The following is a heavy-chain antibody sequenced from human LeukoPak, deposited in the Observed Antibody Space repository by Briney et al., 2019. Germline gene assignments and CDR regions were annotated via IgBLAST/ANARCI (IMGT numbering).Heavy chain of an antibody. CDR1: GFTFSSYG. D-gene: IGHD3-22*01. V-gene: IGHV3-33*01. J-gene: IGHJ4*02. CDR3: AREISGDDSSGTFDY. CDR2: IWYDGSNK. Sequence: GGSLRLSCAASGFTFSSYGMHWVRQAPGKGLGWGAVIWYDGSNKYYADSVKGRFTISRDNSKNTLYLQMNSLRAEDTAVYYCAREISGDDSSGTFDYWGQGTLVTVSS.